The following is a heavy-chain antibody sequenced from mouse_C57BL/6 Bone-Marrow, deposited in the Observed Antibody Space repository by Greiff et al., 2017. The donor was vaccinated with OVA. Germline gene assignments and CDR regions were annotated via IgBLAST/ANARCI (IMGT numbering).Heavy chain of an antibody. CDR1: GFSLTSYG. J-gene: IGHJ2*01. CDR3: ARTTDY. CDR2: IWSGGST. V-gene: IGHV2-2*01. Sequence: VKVVESGPGLVQPSQSLSITCTVSGFSLTSYGVHWVRQSPGKGLEWLGVIWSGGSTDDNAAVISRLSISKDNSKSQVFFKMNSLQADDTARYYCARTTDYWGQGTTLTVSS. D-gene: IGHD1-1*01.